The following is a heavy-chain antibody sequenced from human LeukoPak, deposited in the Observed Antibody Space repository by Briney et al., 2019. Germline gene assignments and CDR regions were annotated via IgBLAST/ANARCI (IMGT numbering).Heavy chain of an antibody. CDR2: IKTKTDGGTT. D-gene: IGHD4-17*01. Sequence: GGSLRLSCAASGISFSDAWMGWVRQAPGKGLECVGRIKTKTDGGTTDYAEAVKGRFTISRDDSKNQLYLQMNSLRTEDTAVYYCTTGDYEYAFDIWGQGTMVTVSS. V-gene: IGHV3-15*01. CDR3: TTGDYEYAFDI. J-gene: IGHJ3*02. CDR1: GISFSDAW.